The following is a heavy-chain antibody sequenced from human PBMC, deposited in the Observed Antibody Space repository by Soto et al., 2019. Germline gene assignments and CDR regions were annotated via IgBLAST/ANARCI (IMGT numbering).Heavy chain of an antibody. D-gene: IGHD3-9*01. CDR1: GYTFTSYG. V-gene: IGHV1-18*01. J-gene: IGHJ4*02. Sequence: QVQLVQSGAEVKKPGASVKVSCKASGYTFTSYGISWVRQAPGQGLEWMGWISAYNGNTNYAQKLQGRVTMTTDPSTSTAYMELRSLRSDDTAVYYCARENILTGYYHIACFDYWGQGTLVTVSS. CDR2: ISAYNGNT. CDR3: ARENILTGYYHIACFDY.